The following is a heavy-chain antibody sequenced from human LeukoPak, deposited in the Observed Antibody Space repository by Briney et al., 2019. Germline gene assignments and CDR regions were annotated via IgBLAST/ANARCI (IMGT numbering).Heavy chain of an antibody. D-gene: IGHD1-26*01. V-gene: IGHV4-39*01. J-gene: IGHJ5*02. CDR3: AGRSGSYSA. CDR2: IYYRGST. CDR1: AGSISSSSHY. Sequence: SEXLSLTXXVPAGSISSSSHYWDWLRQPPGKGLEWIGSIYYRGSTYYNPSLQSRVTTYVDTSKNQFSLRLSSVTAADTAVYYCAGRSGSYSAWGQGALVTVSS.